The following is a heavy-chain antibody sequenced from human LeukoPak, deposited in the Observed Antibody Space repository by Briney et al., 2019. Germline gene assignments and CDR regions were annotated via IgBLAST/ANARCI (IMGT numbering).Heavy chain of an antibody. V-gene: IGHV3-7*01. CDR1: RFTLSTYW. Sequence: GGSLRLSCAASRFTLSTYWMSWVRQAPGKGLEWVAHIKQDGSQEYYVDSVKGRFTISRDSAKNSLYLQMNSLRAEDTDVYYCARGVPYDSLIGPHYSDYWGQGTLVTVSS. CDR3: ARGVPYDSLIGPHYSDY. J-gene: IGHJ4*02. CDR2: IKQDGSQE. D-gene: IGHD3-3*01.